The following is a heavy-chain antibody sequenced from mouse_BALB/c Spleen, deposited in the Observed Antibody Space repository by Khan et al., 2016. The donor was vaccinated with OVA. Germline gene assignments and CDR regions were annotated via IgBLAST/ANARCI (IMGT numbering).Heavy chain of an antibody. CDR3: ARDYCFTY. D-gene: IGHD1-1*02. Sequence: EVELVESGGDLVKPGGSLKLSCAASGFTFSNYAMSWVRQTPEKRLEWVASISSGGTTYYPDSVKGRFTISRDNARNILYRQMNSLRSEDTAMFYCARDYCFTYWGQGTLVTVSA. CDR1: GFTFSNYA. V-gene: IGHV5-6-5*01. J-gene: IGHJ3*01. CDR2: ISSGGTT.